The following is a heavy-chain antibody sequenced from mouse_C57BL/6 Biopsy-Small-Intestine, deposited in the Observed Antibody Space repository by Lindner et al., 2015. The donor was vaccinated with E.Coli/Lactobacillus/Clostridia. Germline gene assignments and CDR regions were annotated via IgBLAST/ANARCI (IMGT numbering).Heavy chain of an antibody. D-gene: IGHD1-1*01. J-gene: IGHJ4*01. CDR3: ARQWYYGSSYDYAMDY. CDR1: GFTFSSYG. CDR2: ISSGGSYT. V-gene: IGHV5-6*01. Sequence: VQLQESGGDLVKPGGSLKLSCAASGFTFSSYGMSWVRQTPDKRLEWVATISSGGSYTYYPDSVKGRFTISRDNAKNTLYLQMSSLKSEDTAMYYCARQWYYGSSYDYAMDYWGQGTSVTVSS.